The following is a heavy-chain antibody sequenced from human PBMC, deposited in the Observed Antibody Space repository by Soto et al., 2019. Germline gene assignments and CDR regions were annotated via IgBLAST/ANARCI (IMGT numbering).Heavy chain of an antibody. CDR2: ISYDGSNK. V-gene: IGHV3-30*18. Sequence: QVQLVESGGGVVQPGRSLRLSCAASGFTFSSYGMHWVRQAPGKGLEWVAVISYDGSNKYYADSVKGRFTISRDNSKNTLYLQMNSLRAEDTAVYYCAKGGDCIIDWGQGTLVTVSS. J-gene: IGHJ4*02. D-gene: IGHD2-21*02. CDR3: AKGGDCIID. CDR1: GFTFSSYG.